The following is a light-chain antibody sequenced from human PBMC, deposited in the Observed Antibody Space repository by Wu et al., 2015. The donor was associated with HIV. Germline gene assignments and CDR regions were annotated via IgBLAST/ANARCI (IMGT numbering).Light chain of an antibody. V-gene: IGKV1-33*01. J-gene: IGKJ3*01. CDR3: QHYDNLPPVT. CDR2: DAS. CDR1: QDIADF. Sequence: DIQLTQSPSSLSASVGDRVTITCQASQDIADFLNWYQQRPGKAPKLLIYDASNLETGVPSRFSGSRSGTDFTFTISSLQPEDIATYYCQHYDNLPPVTFGPGTKVEIK.